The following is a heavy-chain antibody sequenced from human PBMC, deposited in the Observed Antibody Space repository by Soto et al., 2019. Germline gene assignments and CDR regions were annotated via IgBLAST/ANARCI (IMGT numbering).Heavy chain of an antibody. Sequence: GGSLRLSCAASGFTFSNAWMNWVRQAPGKGLEWVGRIKSKTDGGTTDYAAPVKGRFTISRVDSKNTLDLQMNSLKTGDTAVYYCTTEAGGVRAAAGYDYWGQGTLVTVSS. CDR3: TTEAGGVRAAAGYDY. CDR1: GFTFSNAW. CDR2: IKSKTDGGTT. V-gene: IGHV3-15*07. D-gene: IGHD6-13*01. J-gene: IGHJ4*02.